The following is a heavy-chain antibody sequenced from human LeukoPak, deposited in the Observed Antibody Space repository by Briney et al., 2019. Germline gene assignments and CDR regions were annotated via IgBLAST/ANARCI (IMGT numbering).Heavy chain of an antibody. D-gene: IGHD4-17*01. Sequence: ASVKVSCKTSGYTFTGYNLNWVRQAPAQGLEWIGWINPNSGETDYEQKFQGRVTMTRDTSISTAFLELSRLTSGDTAVYYCARDYYGHGSGPFDFWGRGTLLTVSS. CDR1: GYTFTGYN. V-gene: IGHV1-2*02. CDR3: ARDYYGHGSGPFDF. CDR2: INPNSGET. J-gene: IGHJ2*01.